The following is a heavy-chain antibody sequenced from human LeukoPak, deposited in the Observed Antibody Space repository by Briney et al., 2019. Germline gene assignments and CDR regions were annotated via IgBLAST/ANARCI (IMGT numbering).Heavy chain of an antibody. Sequence: GGSLRLSCAASGFTFSSYAMHWVRQAPGKGLEWVAVISYDGSNKYYADSVKGRFTISRDNSKNTLYLQMNSLRAEDTAVYYCARGDIVGATAVGAFDTWGQGTMVTVSS. CDR3: ARGDIVGATAVGAFDT. CDR1: GFTFSSYA. V-gene: IGHV3-30-3*01. CDR2: ISYDGSNK. J-gene: IGHJ3*02. D-gene: IGHD1-26*01.